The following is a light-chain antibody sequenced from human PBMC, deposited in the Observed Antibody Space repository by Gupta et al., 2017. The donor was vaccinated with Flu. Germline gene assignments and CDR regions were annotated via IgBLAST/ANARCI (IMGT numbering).Light chain of an antibody. CDR1: QSVSSSY. V-gene: IGKV3-20*01. CDR3: QQDGRSPFT. Sequence: EIVLTQSPGTLSLSPGERATLSCRASQSVSSSYLAWYQQKPGQAPRLLINGASSRATGIPDRFSGSGSGTDFTLTISRLDPEDSSLYYCQQDGRSPFTFGGGTKVEIK. CDR2: GAS. J-gene: IGKJ4*01.